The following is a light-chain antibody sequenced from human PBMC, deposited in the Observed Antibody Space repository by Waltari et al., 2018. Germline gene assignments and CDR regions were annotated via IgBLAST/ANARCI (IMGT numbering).Light chain of an antibody. V-gene: IGKV1-39*01. Sequence: DIQMTQAPSSLSASVGDRVTITCRASQSITAHLNWLQQQPGRAPKLLIHTASSLQIGVPSMFSGSGSGTHFPLTISGLQPEDFAADFCQQSYITPYTFGQWTKLEIK. J-gene: IGKJ2*01. CDR1: QSITAH. CDR3: QQSYITPYT. CDR2: TAS.